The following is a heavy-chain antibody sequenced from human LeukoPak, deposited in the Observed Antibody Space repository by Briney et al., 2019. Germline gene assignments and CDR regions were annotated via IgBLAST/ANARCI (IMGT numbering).Heavy chain of an antibody. D-gene: IGHD4-17*01. J-gene: IGHJ4*02. CDR3: AKVGWTTVTEFDY. Sequence: PGGSLRLSCAASGFTFSSYWMSWVRQAPGKGLEWVANIKQDGSEKYYVDSVKGRFTISRDNAKNSLYLQMNSLRAEDTAVYYCAKVGWTTVTEFDYWGQGTLVTVSS. CDR2: IKQDGSEK. CDR1: GFTFSSYW. V-gene: IGHV3-7*01.